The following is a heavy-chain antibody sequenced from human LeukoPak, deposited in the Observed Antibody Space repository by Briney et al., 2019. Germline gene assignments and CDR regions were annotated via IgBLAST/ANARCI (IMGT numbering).Heavy chain of an antibody. D-gene: IGHD3-22*01. CDR1: GFPFTMFY. Sequence: KSGGSLTLSCAVSGFPFTMFYMSWIRQAPGKGREWISYIGLSGSPLDYADSVRGRLTISRDNDKNSLYLEMNSMRPEDTAVYYCARKDFSSGSFSYWGQGTLVTVSS. CDR3: ARKDFSSGSFSY. V-gene: IGHV3-11*04. J-gene: IGHJ4*02. CDR2: IGLSGSPL.